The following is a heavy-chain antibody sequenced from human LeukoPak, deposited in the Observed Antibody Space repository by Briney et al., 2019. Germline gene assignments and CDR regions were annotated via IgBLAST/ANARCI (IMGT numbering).Heavy chain of an antibody. D-gene: IGHD6-13*01. CDR2: IKQDGSEK. Sequence: QTGVSLRLSCAASGFTFSNYWMSWVRQAPGKGLEWVANIKQDGSEKSYVDSVRGRFTISRDNAKNSVYLQMNSLRAEDTALYYCARDWGGIAAAGTRDYWGQGTLVTVSS. CDR3: ARDWGGIAAAGTRDY. J-gene: IGHJ4*02. V-gene: IGHV3-7*01. CDR1: GFTFSNYW.